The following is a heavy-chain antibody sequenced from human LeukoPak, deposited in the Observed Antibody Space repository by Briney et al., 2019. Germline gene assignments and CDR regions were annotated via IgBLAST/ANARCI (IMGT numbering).Heavy chain of an antibody. CDR2: INAGSGDT. CDR3: ARKIQGEQHPSDY. CDR1: GYTFTAYP. Sequence: ASVKVSCKTSGYTFTAYPIHWVRQAPGQRLEWMGWINAGSGDTKYSQNFQGRVTINTDTSASTAYMELISLTSEDTAVYYCARKIQGEQHPSDYWGQGALVTVSS. V-gene: IGHV1-3*01. J-gene: IGHJ4*02. D-gene: IGHD3-16*01.